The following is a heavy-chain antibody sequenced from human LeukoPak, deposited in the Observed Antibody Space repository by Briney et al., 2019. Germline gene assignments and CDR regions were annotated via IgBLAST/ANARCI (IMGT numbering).Heavy chain of an antibody. CDR1: SGSISSRGC. V-gene: IGHV4-4*02. J-gene: IGHJ4*02. CDR2: IYYSWST. D-gene: IGHD4-23*01. Sequence: SETLSLTCAVSSGSISSRGCWTWVRQSPGKGLEVIGEIYYSWSTNYTPSLKTRATISLAKSKTPFSLKLASVPAADTAMYYCARNGGPSDFDHWGPGTLVTASS. CDR3: ARNGGPSDFDH.